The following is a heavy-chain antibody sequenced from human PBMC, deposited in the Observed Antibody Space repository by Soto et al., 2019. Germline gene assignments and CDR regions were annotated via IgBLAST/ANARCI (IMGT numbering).Heavy chain of an antibody. CDR1: GGTFSSYA. Sequence: QVQLVQSGAEVKKPGSSVKVSCKASGGTFSSYAISWLRQAPGHGLEWMGGVIPIFGTANYAQKFQGRVTITADESTSTASMELSSLRSEDTAVYYCARGPDEIVGATTFDYWGQGTLVTVSS. J-gene: IGHJ4*02. D-gene: IGHD1-26*01. CDR3: ARGPDEIVGATTFDY. CDR2: VIPIFGTA. V-gene: IGHV1-69*01.